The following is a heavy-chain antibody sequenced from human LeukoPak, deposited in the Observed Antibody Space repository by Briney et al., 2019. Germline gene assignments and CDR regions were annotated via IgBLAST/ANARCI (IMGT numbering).Heavy chain of an antibody. V-gene: IGHV3-23*01. D-gene: IGHD5/OR15-5a*01. Sequence: PGGSLRLSCAASGFTFSSYAMSWVRQAPGKGLEWVSAISGSGGSTYYADSVKGRFTISRDNSKSSLYLQMNSLRVEDTAVYYCAKSPRHSTYSEILDYWGQGTLVTVSS. J-gene: IGHJ4*02. CDR3: AKSPRHSTYSEILDY. CDR1: GFTFSSYA. CDR2: ISGSGGST.